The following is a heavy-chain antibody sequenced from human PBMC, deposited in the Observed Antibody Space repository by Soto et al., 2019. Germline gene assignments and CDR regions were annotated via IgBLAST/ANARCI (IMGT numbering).Heavy chain of an antibody. D-gene: IGHD5-18*01. CDR1: GSSISSYY. CDR3: ARGGGYRHGSLPPLFDL. CDR2: IYYSGST. J-gene: IGHJ4*02. Sequence: PSETLSLTCTVSGSSISSYYWSWIRQPPGKGLEWIGYIYYSGSTNYNPSLKSRVTISVDTSKNQFSLKLSSVTAADTAVYYCARGGGYRHGSLPPLFDLRGQGNL. V-gene: IGHV4-59*01.